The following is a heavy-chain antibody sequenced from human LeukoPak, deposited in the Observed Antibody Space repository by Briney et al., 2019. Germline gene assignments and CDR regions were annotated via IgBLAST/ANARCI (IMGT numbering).Heavy chain of an antibody. CDR1: GGTFSIYA. CDR3: ARRLGYCSSTSCPEREYYFDY. V-gene: IGHV1-69*01. D-gene: IGHD2-2*01. Sequence: SVKVSCKASGGTFSIYAISWVRQAPGQGLEWMGGILPIFGTANYAQKFQGRVTITADESTSTAYMELSSLRSEDTAVYYCARRLGYCSSTSCPEREYYFDYWGQGTLVTVSS. J-gene: IGHJ4*02. CDR2: ILPIFGTA.